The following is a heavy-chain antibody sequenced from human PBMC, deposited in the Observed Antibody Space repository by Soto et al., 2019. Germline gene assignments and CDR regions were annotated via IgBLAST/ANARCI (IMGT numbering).Heavy chain of an antibody. V-gene: IGHV4-34*01. J-gene: IGHJ4*02. CDR1: GGSFSGYY. CDR3: ARRTGNYYDY. Sequence: SETLSLTCAVYGGSFSGYYWSWIRQPPGKGLEWIGEINHSGSTNYNPSLKSRVTISVDTSKNQFSLKLSSVTAADTAGYYCARRTGNYYDYWGQGTLVTVSS. D-gene: IGHD7-27*01. CDR2: INHSGST.